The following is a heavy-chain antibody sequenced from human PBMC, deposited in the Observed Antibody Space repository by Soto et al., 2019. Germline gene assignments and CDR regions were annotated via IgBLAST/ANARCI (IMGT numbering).Heavy chain of an antibody. Sequence: ASVKVSCKASGYTFTSYYMHLVRQAPGQGLEWMGIINPSGGSTSYAQKFQGRVTMTRDTSTSTVYMELSSLRSEDTAVYYCAMSAFYYYYMDVWGKGTTVTVSS. CDR3: AMSAFYYYYMDV. CDR2: INPSGGST. CDR1: GYTFTSYY. J-gene: IGHJ6*03. V-gene: IGHV1-46*03.